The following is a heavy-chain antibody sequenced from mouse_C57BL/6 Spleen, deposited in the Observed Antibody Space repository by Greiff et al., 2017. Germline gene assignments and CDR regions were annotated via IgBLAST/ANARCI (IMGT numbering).Heavy chain of an antibody. CDR2: ISGGGGNT. J-gene: IGHJ2*01. D-gene: IGHD2-14*01. CDR1: GFTFSSYT. CDR3: AREGIYRGYFDY. V-gene: IGHV5-9*01. Sequence: EVKLMESGGGLVKPGGSLKLSCAASGFTFSSYTMSWVRQTPEKRLEWVATISGGGGNTYYPDSVKGRFTISRDNAKNTLYLQMSSLRSEDTALYYCAREGIYRGYFDYWGQGTTLTVSS.